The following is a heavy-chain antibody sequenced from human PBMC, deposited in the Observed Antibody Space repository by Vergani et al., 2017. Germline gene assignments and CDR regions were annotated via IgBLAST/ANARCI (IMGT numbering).Heavy chain of an antibody. Sequence: QVQLVQSGAEVKKPGASVKVSCKASGYTFTSYYMHWVRQAPGQGLEWMGGIIPIFGTANYAQKFQGRVTITADESTSTAYMELSSLRSEDTAVYYCARVETQVPATSHFYYMDVWGKGTTVVVSS. CDR1: GYTFTSYY. V-gene: IGHV1-69*01. J-gene: IGHJ6*03. D-gene: IGHD6-25*01. CDR3: ARVETQVPATSHFYYMDV. CDR2: IIPIFGTA.